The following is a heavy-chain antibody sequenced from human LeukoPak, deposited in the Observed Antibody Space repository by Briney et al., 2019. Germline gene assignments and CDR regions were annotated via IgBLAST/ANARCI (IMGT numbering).Heavy chain of an antibody. Sequence: GGSLRLSCAASGITFGNNWMHWVRQAPGKGLVWISRINSDGGGANYADSVKGRFTVSRDNAKNTLYLQMNSLRAEDTAVYYCARDVPHNWFDTWGQGTLVTVSS. CDR3: ARDVPHNWFDT. J-gene: IGHJ5*02. CDR2: INSDGGGA. V-gene: IGHV3-74*01. CDR1: GITFGNNW.